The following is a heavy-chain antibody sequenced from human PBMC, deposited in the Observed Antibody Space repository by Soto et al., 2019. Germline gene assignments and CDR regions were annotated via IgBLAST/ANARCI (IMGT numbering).Heavy chain of an antibody. D-gene: IGHD3-16*01. CDR1: GYSFTRYG. CDR3: AMVDVYVTPSPQDV. CDR2: INAYTGNT. J-gene: IGHJ6*02. V-gene: IGHV1-18*01. Sequence: QVQLVQSGAEVKNPGASVKVSCKASGYSFTRYGIGWARQAPGQGLEWMGWINAYTGNTNYAQNLQGRLTLTTDTSTTTAYMELRGLRSNDTAIYYCAMVDVYVTPSPQDVWGQGTTVTVSS.